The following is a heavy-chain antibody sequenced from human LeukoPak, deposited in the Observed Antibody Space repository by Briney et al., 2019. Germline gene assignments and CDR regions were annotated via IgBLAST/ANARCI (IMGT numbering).Heavy chain of an antibody. D-gene: IGHD5-18*01. CDR1: GGTFSSYA. CDR3: ARGTAMVTGDAFDI. CDR2: IIPIFGTA. Sequence: GASVKVSCKASGGTFSSYAISWVRQAPGQGLEWMGGIIPIFGTANYAQKFQGRVTITADKSTSTAYMELSSLRSEDTAVYYCARGTAMVTGDAFDIWGQGTMVTVSS. V-gene: IGHV1-69*06. J-gene: IGHJ3*02.